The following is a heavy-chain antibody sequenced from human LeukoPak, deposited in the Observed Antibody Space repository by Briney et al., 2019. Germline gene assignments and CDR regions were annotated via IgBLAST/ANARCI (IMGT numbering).Heavy chain of an antibody. Sequence: ASVKVSCKASGYTFTSYDINWARQATGQGLEWMGWMNPNSGNTGYAQKFQGRVTMTRNTSISTAYMELSSLRSEDTAVYYCARGGDYYDSSGHSAHFDYWGQGTLVTVSS. CDR2: MNPNSGNT. D-gene: IGHD3-22*01. CDR1: GYTFTSYD. J-gene: IGHJ4*02. V-gene: IGHV1-8*01. CDR3: ARGGDYYDSSGHSAHFDY.